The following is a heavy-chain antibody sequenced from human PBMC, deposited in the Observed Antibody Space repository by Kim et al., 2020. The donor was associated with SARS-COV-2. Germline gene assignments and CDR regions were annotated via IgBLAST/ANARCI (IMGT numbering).Heavy chain of an antibody. J-gene: IGHJ4*02. D-gene: IGHD5-12*01. CDR3: ARMSGYTDPYYFDY. Sequence: SAGCVKGQFTISIDSSKNTLELQMIRLRTEDTAVYYCARMSGYTDPYYFDYWGQGTRVTVSS. V-gene: IGHV3-53*01.